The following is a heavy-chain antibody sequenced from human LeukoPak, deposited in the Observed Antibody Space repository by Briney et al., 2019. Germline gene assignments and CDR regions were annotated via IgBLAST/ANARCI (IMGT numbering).Heavy chain of an antibody. Sequence: GGSLRLSCAASGFTFSSYSMNWVRQAPGKGLEWVSSISSSSSYIYYADSVKGRFTISRDNAKNSLYLQMNSLGAEDTAVYYCVRDKNWAFDYWGQGTLVTVSS. CDR1: GFTFSSYS. J-gene: IGHJ4*02. CDR3: VRDKNWAFDY. V-gene: IGHV3-21*01. D-gene: IGHD7-27*01. CDR2: ISSSSSYI.